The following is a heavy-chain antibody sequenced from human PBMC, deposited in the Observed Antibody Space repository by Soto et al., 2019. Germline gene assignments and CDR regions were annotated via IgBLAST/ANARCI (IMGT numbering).Heavy chain of an antibody. Sequence: QVQLVQSGAEVKKPGSSVKVSCKASGGTFSTSTFTWVRQAPGQGLEWMGRTIPILNVADDAQDFQGRVTITAPTSPSTASMELPSLTYKDSAVYYCAGDLTIGSTYSGHEALDSWGQGTLVTVSS. CDR2: TIPILNVA. J-gene: IGHJ4*02. CDR3: AGDLTIGSTYSGHEALDS. D-gene: IGHD5-12*01. CDR1: GGTFSTST. V-gene: IGHV1-69*08.